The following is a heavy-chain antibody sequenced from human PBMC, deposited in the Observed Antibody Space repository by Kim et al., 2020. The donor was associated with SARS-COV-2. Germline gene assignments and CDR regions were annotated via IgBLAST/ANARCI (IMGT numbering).Heavy chain of an antibody. CDR3: ARALWFGSYFYYYGMDV. D-gene: IGHD3-10*01. V-gene: IGHV3-13*01. J-gene: IGHJ6*02. CDR2: IGTAGDT. Sequence: GGSLRLSCAASGFTFSSYDMHWVRQATGKGLEWVSAIGTAGDTYYPGSVKGRFTISRENAKNSLYLQMNSLRAGDTAVYYCARALWFGSYFYYYGMDVWGQRTTVTVSS. CDR1: GFTFSSYD.